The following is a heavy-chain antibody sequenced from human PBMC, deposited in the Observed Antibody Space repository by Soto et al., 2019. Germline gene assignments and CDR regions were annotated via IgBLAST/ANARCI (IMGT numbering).Heavy chain of an antibody. CDR3: ATGGYCSGGSCYSNWFDP. D-gene: IGHD2-15*01. V-gene: IGHV1-24*01. CDR2: FDPEDGET. J-gene: IGHJ5*02. CDR1: GYTLTELS. Sequence: ASVKVSCKVSGYTLTELSMHWVRQAPGKGLEWMGGFDPEDGETIYAQKFQGRVTMTEDTSTDTAYMELSSLRSEDTAVYYCATGGYCSGGSCYSNWFDPWGQGTLVTVSS.